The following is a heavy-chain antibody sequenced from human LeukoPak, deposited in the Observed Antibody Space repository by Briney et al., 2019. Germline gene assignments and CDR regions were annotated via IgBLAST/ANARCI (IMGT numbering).Heavy chain of an antibody. J-gene: IGHJ6*02. Sequence: GGSLRLSCAASGFTFSSYAMSWVRQAPGKGLEWVSAISGSGGSTYYADSVKGRFTISRDNSKNTLYLQMNSLRAEDTAVYYCAKPRGIANLYYYYYGMDVWGQGTTVTVSS. CDR1: GFTFSSYA. V-gene: IGHV3-23*01. D-gene: IGHD6-13*01. CDR2: ISGSGGST. CDR3: AKPRGIANLYYYYYGMDV.